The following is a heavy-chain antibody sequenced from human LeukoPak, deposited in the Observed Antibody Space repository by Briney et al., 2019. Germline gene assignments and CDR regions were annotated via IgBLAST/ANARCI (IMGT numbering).Heavy chain of an antibody. D-gene: IGHD1-14*01. Sequence: GASVKVSCKASGYSFTGYYLHWVRQAPGQGLEWMGWINPNSGATEYTQNFQGRVTMTRDTSISTAYMQVSSLRSDDTAVYYCARVTSVTDLDYWGQGTLVTVSS. V-gene: IGHV1-2*02. CDR1: GYSFTGYY. CDR3: ARVTSVTDLDY. J-gene: IGHJ4*02. CDR2: INPNSGAT.